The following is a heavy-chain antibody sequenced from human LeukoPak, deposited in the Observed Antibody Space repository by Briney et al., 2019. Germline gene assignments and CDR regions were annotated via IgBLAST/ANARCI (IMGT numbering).Heavy chain of an antibody. CDR3: ARASGTGVYYFDY. V-gene: IGHV3-21*01. Sequence: GGSLRLSCAASGFTSSSYSINWVRQAPGKGLEWVSSSSSSSTYIYYADSVKGRFTISRDNAKNSLYLQMNSLRAEDTAVYYCARASGTGVYYFDYWGQGTLVTVSS. D-gene: IGHD6-13*01. CDR2: SSSSSTYI. CDR1: GFTSSSYS. J-gene: IGHJ4*02.